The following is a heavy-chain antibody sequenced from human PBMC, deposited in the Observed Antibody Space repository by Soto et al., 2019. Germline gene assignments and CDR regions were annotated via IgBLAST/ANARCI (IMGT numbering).Heavy chain of an antibody. CDR2: IYPGDSDT. V-gene: IGHV5-51*01. D-gene: IGHD2-15*01. Sequence: SLKISCKGSGYSFTSYWIGWVRQMPGKGLEWMGIIYPGDSDTRYSPSFQGQVTISADKSISTAYLQWSSLKASDTAMYYCARLVVVAATGYYFDYWGQGTLVTVSS. J-gene: IGHJ4*02. CDR1: GYSFTSYW. CDR3: ARLVVVAATGYYFDY.